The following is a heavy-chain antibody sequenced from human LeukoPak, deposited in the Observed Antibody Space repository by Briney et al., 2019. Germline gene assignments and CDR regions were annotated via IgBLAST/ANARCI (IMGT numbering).Heavy chain of an antibody. CDR3: ARGSPFSTTWATPDY. CDR2: IIPLFGTS. V-gene: IGHV1-69*13. Sequence: GASVKVSCKASGCTFSRFAIGWVRQAPGQGLEWMGGIIPLFGTSDYAQKFQGRVTITADESTSTAYMELSSLRSDDTAVYYCARGSPFSTTWATPDYWGQGTLVTVSS. D-gene: IGHD6-13*01. J-gene: IGHJ4*02. CDR1: GCTFSRFA.